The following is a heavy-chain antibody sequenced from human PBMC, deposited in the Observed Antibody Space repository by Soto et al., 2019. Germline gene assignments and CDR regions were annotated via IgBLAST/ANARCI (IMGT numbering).Heavy chain of an antibody. D-gene: IGHD5-12*01. CDR2: IKDGGLT. V-gene: IGHV4-34*01. CDR3: ARGQEGVVATH. Sequence: QVQLQQWGAGLLKPAETLSLTCVVYGGSFSGYYWSWIRQPPGKGPEWIGEIKDGGLTNYSPSLKSRATISKDTPNNPFSLELHSVTAADTAVYYCARGQEGVVATHWDQGALVTVSS. CDR1: GGSFSGYY. J-gene: IGHJ4*02.